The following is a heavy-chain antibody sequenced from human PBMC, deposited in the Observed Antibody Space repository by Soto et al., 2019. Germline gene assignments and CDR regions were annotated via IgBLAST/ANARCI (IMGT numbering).Heavy chain of an antibody. CDR1: GFTFSSYA. V-gene: IGHV3-23*01. CDR3: AKDMGRKDLRELVVVAAPVNWFDP. CDR2: ISGSGGST. D-gene: IGHD2-15*01. Sequence: GGSLRLSCAASGFTFSSYAMSWVRQAPGKGLEWVSAISGSGGSTYYADSVKGRFTISRDNSKNTRYLQMNSLRAEDTAVYYCAKDMGRKDLRELVVVAAPVNWFDPWGQGTLVTVSS. J-gene: IGHJ5*02.